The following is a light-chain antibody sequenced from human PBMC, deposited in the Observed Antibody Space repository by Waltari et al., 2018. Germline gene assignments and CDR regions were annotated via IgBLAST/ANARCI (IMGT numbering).Light chain of an antibody. CDR1: QSISSY. V-gene: IGKV1-39*01. Sequence: DIQMTQSPSSLSASVGDRVTITCRASQSISSYLNWYQQKPGKAPKLLVYAASSWQSGVPSGIRGSGSGTDFTLTISSLQPEDFATYYCQQSYSTPYTFGQGTKLEIK. CDR3: QQSYSTPYT. CDR2: AAS. J-gene: IGKJ2*01.